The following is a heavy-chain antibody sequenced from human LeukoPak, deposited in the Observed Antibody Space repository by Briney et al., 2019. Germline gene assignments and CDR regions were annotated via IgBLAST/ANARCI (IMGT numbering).Heavy chain of an antibody. CDR3: ASDTVGLAGGWFDP. V-gene: IGHV1-2*02. D-gene: IGHD3-3*02. J-gene: IGHJ5*02. Sequence: GASVKVTCKASGYTFTAYYMHWVRQAPGQGLEWMGWINPNSGGTNYAQKFQDRVTMTRDTSITTAYMELSRLRSDDTAVYYCASDTVGLAGGWFDPWGQGTLVTVSS. CDR2: INPNSGGT. CDR1: GYTFTAYY.